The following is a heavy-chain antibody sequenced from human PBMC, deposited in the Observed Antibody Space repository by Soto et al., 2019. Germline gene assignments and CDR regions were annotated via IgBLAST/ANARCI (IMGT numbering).Heavy chain of an antibody. CDR3: ARDRGVISPYYDILTGYYNPGVGSHYYYGMDV. D-gene: IGHD3-9*01. V-gene: IGHV1-18*01. CDR2: ISAYNGNT. CDR1: GYTFTSYG. J-gene: IGHJ6*02. Sequence: QVQLVQSGAEVKKPGASVKVSCKASGYTFTSYGISWVRQAPGQGLEWMGWISAYNGNTNYAQKLQGRVTMTTDTSTSTAYMELRSLRSDDTAAYYCARDRGVISPYYDILTGYYNPGVGSHYYYGMDVWGQGTTVTVSS.